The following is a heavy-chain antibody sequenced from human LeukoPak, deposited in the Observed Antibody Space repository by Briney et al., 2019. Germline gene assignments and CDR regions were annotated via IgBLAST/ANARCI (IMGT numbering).Heavy chain of an antibody. V-gene: IGHV3-21*01. CDR2: ISSSSSYI. CDR1: GFTFSSYS. Sequence: GGSLRLSCAASGFTFSSYSMNWVRRAPGKGLEWVSSISSSSSYIYYADSVKGRFTISRDNAKNSLYLQMNSLRAEDTAVYYCARDLTYYDILTGLFYWGQGTLVTVSS. CDR3: ARDLTYYDILTGLFY. J-gene: IGHJ4*02. D-gene: IGHD3-9*01.